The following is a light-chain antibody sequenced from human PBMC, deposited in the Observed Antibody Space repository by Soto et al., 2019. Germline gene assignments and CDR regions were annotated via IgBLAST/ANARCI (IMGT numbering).Light chain of an antibody. CDR1: QSVSSY. J-gene: IGKJ1*01. CDR2: DAS. V-gene: IGKV3-11*01. CDR3: QQRSNWT. Sequence: EIVLTQSPASLSLSPGEIATLSCRASQSVSSYLAWYQQKPGQAPRLLIYDASNRATGIPARFSGSGSGTDFTLTISSLEPEDFAVYYCQQRSNWTFGQGTKVDIK.